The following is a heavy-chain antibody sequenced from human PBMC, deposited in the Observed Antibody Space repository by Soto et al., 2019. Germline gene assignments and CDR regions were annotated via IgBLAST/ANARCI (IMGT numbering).Heavy chain of an antibody. Sequence: VSVKVSCKTSGYSFIGYYIHWVRQAPGQGLEWMGWINPNSGDTNYAQKFQGRVTMTRDTSISTAYMDLNRLTFDDTAVYYCARQLAYCGGDCYTEPIDYWGQGTLVTVSS. CDR3: ARQLAYCGGDCYTEPIDY. V-gene: IGHV1-2*02. D-gene: IGHD2-21*02. CDR1: GYSFIGYY. J-gene: IGHJ4*02. CDR2: INPNSGDT.